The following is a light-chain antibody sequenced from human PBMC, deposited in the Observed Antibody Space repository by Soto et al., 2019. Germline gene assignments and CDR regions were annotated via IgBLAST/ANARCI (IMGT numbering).Light chain of an antibody. CDR2: EVS. J-gene: IGLJ2*01. CDR3: SSYAGSNNL. V-gene: IGLV2-8*01. Sequence: QSALTQPPSASGSPGQSVSISCTGTSSDVGGYNYVSWYQQHPGKAPKLLIYEVSKRSSGVPDRFSGSKSGNTASLTVSGLQAEDEADYYCSSYAGSNNLFGGGTKVTVL. CDR1: SSDVGGYNY.